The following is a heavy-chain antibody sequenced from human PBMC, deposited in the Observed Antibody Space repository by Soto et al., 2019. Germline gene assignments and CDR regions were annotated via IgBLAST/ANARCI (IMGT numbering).Heavy chain of an antibody. CDR3: ARGVDTAMAYYYYGMDV. V-gene: IGHV1-69*13. CDR2: IIPIFGTA. CDR1: GYTFTNYA. Sequence: GASVKVSCKASGYTFTNYAMHWVRQAPGQGLEWMGGIIPIFGTANYAQKLQGRVTITADESTSTAYMELSSLRSEDTAVYYCARGVDTAMAYYYYGMDVWGQGTTVTVSS. J-gene: IGHJ6*02. D-gene: IGHD5-18*01.